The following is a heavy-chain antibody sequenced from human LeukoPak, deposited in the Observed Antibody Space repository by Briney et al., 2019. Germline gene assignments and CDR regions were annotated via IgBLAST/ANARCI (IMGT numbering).Heavy chain of an antibody. V-gene: IGHV1-46*01. J-gene: IGHJ5*02. D-gene: IGHD4-17*01. CDR1: GYTFTSYY. CDR2: INPSGGST. CDR3: ARAYGDYAIPWFDP. Sequence: ASVKVSCKASGYTFTSYYMHWVRQAPGQGLEWMGIINPSGGSTSYAQKFQGRVTMTTDTSTSTAYMELRSLRSDDTAVYYCARAYGDYAIPWFDPWGQGTLVTVSS.